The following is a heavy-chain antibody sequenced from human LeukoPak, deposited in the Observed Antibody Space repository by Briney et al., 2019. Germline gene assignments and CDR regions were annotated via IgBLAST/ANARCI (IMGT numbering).Heavy chain of an antibody. CDR1: GFTFSSYG. V-gene: IGHV3-30*18. CDR3: TKEGLGSGTFSAWFDP. D-gene: IGHD3-10*01. J-gene: IGHJ5*02. Sequence: VRSLRLSCTPSGFTFSSYGTHWVRQAPGKGLGWVAVVSYEGSTQYYADSVKGRFTISRDTSKNTLYLQMNSLRVEDTAVYYCTKEGLGSGTFSAWFDPWGQGTLVTVSS. CDR2: VSYEGSTQ.